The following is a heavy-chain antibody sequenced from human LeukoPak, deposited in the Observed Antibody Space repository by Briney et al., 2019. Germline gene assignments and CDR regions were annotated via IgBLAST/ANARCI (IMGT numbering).Heavy chain of an antibody. V-gene: IGHV3-7*01. CDR3: ARHWAHLDY. Sequence: GGSLRLSCAASGFTFNTYWMNWVRQAPGKGLEWVANIREDGSDIYYLDSVKGRFTIFRDNAKNSLYLQMNGLRAEDTAVYYCARHWAHLDYWGQGTLVTVSS. J-gene: IGHJ4*02. CDR1: GFTFNTYW. CDR2: IREDGSDI. D-gene: IGHD7-27*01.